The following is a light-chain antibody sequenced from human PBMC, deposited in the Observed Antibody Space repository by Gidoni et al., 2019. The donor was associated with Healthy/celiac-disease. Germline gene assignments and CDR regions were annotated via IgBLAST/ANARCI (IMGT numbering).Light chain of an antibody. CDR2: WAS. CDR1: QSVLYSSNNKNY. J-gene: IGKJ1*01. CDR3: QQYYSTLRT. Sequence: DIVMTQSPDSLAVSLGERATINCKSSQSVLYSSNNKNYLAWYQQKPGQPPKLPIYWASTRESGVPDRFSGSGSGTDFTLTISSLQAEDVAVYYFQQYYSTLRTFGQGTKVEIK. V-gene: IGKV4-1*01.